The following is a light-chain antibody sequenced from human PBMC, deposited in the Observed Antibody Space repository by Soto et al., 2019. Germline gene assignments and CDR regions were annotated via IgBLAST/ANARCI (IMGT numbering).Light chain of an antibody. CDR3: QQHNNYPLS. Sequence: DIQMTHSPSSLSASVGDRVTISCRASQDIRNDLGWYQQMPGKAPRRLIYTISTLESGVPSRFSGSGSGTEFTLTISSLQHEDFATYYCQQHNNYPLSFGPGTKVDI. J-gene: IGKJ3*01. CDR1: QDIRND. CDR2: TIS. V-gene: IGKV1-17*01.